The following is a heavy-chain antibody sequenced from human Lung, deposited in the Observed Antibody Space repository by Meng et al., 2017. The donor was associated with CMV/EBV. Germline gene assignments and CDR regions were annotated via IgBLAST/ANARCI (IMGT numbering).Heavy chain of an antibody. V-gene: IGHV3-21*01. CDR2: ITGDSTYK. J-gene: IGHJ3*01. Sequence: LTXAASGFTXGSHSMNWVRQAPGKGLEWVSSITGDSTYKHYADSLKGRFTISRDNAKNSLYLQMNSLRAEDTAVYYCARDSDDYDFWSAYYTDAFDFWXQGTXVTVSS. CDR1: GFTXGSHS. CDR3: ARDSDDYDFWSAYYTDAFDF. D-gene: IGHD3-3*01.